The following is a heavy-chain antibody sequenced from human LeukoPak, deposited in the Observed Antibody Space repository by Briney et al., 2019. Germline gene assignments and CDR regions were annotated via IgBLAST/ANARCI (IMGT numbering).Heavy chain of an antibody. CDR1: GGSFSGYY. CDR3: ASDCSGGSCYSAYFDY. D-gene: IGHD2-15*01. CDR2: INHSGST. V-gene: IGHV4-34*01. J-gene: IGHJ4*02. Sequence: KPSETLSLTCAVYGGSFSGYYWSWIRQPPGKGLEWIGDINHSGSTNYNPSLKSRVTISVDTSKNQFSLKLSSVTAADTAVYYCASDCSGGSCYSAYFDYWGQGTLVTVSS.